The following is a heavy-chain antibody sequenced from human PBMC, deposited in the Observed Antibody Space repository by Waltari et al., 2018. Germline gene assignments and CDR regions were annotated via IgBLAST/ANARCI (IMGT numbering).Heavy chain of an antibody. Sequence: QMKLLESGPGLVKPSETLSLTCTVSAGPVRGHYWSWIRQPAGKGLEWIGRVYSTGAANYKPSLGRRATISVDTTKKQVSLMLTSVTAADTAMYFCAESDSGSWQYFFNSWGPGALVTVSS. CDR2: VYSTGAA. J-gene: IGHJ4*02. V-gene: IGHV4-4*07. CDR1: AGPVRGHY. D-gene: IGHD6-19*01. CDR3: AESDSGSWQYFFNS.